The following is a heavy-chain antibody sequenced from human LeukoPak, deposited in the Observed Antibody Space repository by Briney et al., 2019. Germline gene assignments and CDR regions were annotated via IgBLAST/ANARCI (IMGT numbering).Heavy chain of an antibody. D-gene: IGHD1-26*01. CDR1: GFTVSSNY. J-gene: IGHJ4*02. CDR3: ARGGGWELLPFDY. Sequence: GGSLRLSCAASGFTVSSNYMSWVRQAPGKGLEWVSVIYSGGSTYYADSVKGRFTISRDNSKDTLYLQMNSLRAEDTAVYYCARGGGWELLPFDYWGQGTLVTVSS. V-gene: IGHV3-66*01. CDR2: IYSGGST.